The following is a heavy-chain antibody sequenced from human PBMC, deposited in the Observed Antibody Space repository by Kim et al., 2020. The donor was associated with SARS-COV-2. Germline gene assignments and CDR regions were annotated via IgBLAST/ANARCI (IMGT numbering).Heavy chain of an antibody. Sequence: GGSLRLSCAASGFTFSSYGMHWVRQAPGKGLEWVAVISYDGSNKYYADSVKGRFTISRDNSKNTLYLQMNSLRAEDTAVYYCARDAVDCSSTSCYSAWTYYYYGMDVGGQGTTVTGSS. CDR1: GFTFSSYG. CDR3: ARDAVDCSSTSCYSAWTYYYYGMDV. V-gene: IGHV3-33*05. CDR2: ISYDGSNK. D-gene: IGHD2-2*01. J-gene: IGHJ6*02.